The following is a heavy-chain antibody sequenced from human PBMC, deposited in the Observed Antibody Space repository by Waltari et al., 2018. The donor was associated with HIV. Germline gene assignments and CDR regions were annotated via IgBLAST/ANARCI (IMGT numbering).Heavy chain of an antibody. Sequence: EVQLVESGGGLAQPGGSLRLSCVASGFTFGSLAMSWVRQAPGKGLEWVSALSGSGDKTYSPDSVKGRFIISRDNSKNTLYLQMNSLRAEDTAVYYCAKGSKGFDYWGQGTLVTVSS. CDR3: AKGSKGFDY. CDR2: LSGSGDKT. CDR1: GFTFGSLA. V-gene: IGHV3-23*04. J-gene: IGHJ4*02.